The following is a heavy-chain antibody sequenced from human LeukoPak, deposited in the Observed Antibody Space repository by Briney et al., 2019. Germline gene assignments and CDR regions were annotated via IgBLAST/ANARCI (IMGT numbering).Heavy chain of an antibody. V-gene: IGHV3-30*03. J-gene: IGHJ4*02. Sequence: GGSLRLSCAASGFTFSSYSMNWVRQAPGKGLEWVAGISYDGSNKYYADSVKGRFTISRDNSKNTLYLQMNSLRAEDTAVYYCARDGVSYYYGSGRPHWGQGTLVTVSS. CDR3: ARDGVSYYYGSGRPH. CDR1: GFTFSSYS. D-gene: IGHD3-10*01. CDR2: ISYDGSNK.